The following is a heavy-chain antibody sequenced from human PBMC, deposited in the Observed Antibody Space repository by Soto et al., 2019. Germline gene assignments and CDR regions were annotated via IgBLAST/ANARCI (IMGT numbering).Heavy chain of an antibody. J-gene: IGHJ6*02. CDR3: ARGKYSSPRGGLDV. V-gene: IGHV1-18*01. D-gene: IGHD4-4*01. CDR2: ISAYNGNT. Sequence: GASVKVSCKASGYTFTSYGISWVRQAPGQGLEWMGWISAYNGNTNYAQKQQGKVTMTTNTSTSTAYMKLRSLRTNDTALYYCARGKYSSPRGGLDVWGQGTPVTVS. CDR1: GYTFTSYG.